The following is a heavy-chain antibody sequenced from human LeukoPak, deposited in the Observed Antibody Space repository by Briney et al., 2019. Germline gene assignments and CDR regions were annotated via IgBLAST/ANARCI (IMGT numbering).Heavy chain of an antibody. CDR2: ISGSGGST. D-gene: IGHD3-3*01. V-gene: IGHV3-23*01. CDR3: AKDEREWPCIPAY. Sequence: AGSLRLSCAASGFTSSSYAMSWVRPAPGRGLEWVSAISGSGGSTYYADSVKGRLTISRDNYKNTLYLKMNSLGAEDTALYYWAKDEREWPCIPAYWGQGTLVTVSS. J-gene: IGHJ4*02. CDR1: GFTSSSYA.